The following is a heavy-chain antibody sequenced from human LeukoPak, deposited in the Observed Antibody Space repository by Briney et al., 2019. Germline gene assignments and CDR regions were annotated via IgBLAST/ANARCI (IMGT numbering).Heavy chain of an antibody. J-gene: IGHJ4*02. CDR1: GGSISSSSYY. CDR2: IYYSGST. V-gene: IGHV4-39*01. D-gene: IGHD5-18*01. Sequence: SETLSLTCTVSGGSISSSSYYWGWIRQPPGKGLEWIGNIYYSGSTYYNPSLKSRVTISVDTPENQFSLKLSSVTAADTAVYYCARLWSGYSYGFDYWGQGTLVTVSS. CDR3: ARLWSGYSYGFDY.